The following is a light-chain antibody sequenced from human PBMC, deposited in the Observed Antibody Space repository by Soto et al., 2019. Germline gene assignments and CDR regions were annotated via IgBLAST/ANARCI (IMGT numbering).Light chain of an antibody. CDR1: SSDVGAYDF. J-gene: IGLJ1*01. Sequence: QCVLTQPASVSGAPRQGSAISCTGTSSDVGAYDFVSWYQQHPDKAPKLMIYEVSHRPSGVSYRFSGSKSVNTATLTISGLQAEDEADYYCSSYTTSSTRVFGTGTKVTVL. V-gene: IGLV2-14*03. CDR2: EVS. CDR3: SSYTTSSTRV.